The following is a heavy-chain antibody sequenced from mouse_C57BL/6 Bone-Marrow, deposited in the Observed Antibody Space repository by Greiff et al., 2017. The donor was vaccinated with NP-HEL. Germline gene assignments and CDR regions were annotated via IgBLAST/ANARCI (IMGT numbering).Heavy chain of an antibody. CDR3: ARWKLRTYYAMDY. CDR1: GYAFSSYW. CDR2: IYPGDGDT. J-gene: IGHJ4*01. D-gene: IGHD2-1*01. V-gene: IGHV1-80*01. Sequence: VQGVESGAELVKPGASVKISCKASGYAFSSYWMNWVKQRPGKGLEWIGQIYPGDGDTNYNGKFKGKATLTADKSSSTAYMQLSSLTSEDSAVYFCARWKLRTYYAMDYWGQGTSVTVSS.